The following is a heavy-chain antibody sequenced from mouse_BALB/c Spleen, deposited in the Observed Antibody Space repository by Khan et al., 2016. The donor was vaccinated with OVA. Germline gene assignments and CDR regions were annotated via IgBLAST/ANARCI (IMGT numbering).Heavy chain of an antibody. CDR3: ARLEGI. CDR1: GFSLTSYG. Sequence: QVQLKQSGPGLVAPSQSLSITCTVSGFSLTSYGVHWVRQPPGKGLEWLGVIWAGGSTNYNSALMSRLSISKDNSKSQVFLKMSSRQTDDTAMYYCARLEGIWGQGTTLTVSS. J-gene: IGHJ2*01. CDR2: IWAGGST. V-gene: IGHV2-9*02.